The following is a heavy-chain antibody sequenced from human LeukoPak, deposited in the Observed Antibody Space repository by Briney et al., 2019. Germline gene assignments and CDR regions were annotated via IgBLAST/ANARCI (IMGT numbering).Heavy chain of an antibody. CDR2: INHSGST. CDR3: ARDKIAAYLGWFDP. V-gene: IGHV4-34*01. Sequence: SETLSLTCAVYGGSFSGYYWSWIRQPPGMGLEWIGEINHSGSTNYNPSLKSRVTISVDTSKNQFSLKLSSVTAADTAVYYCARDKIAAYLGWFDPWGQGTLVTVSS. D-gene: IGHD6-13*01. CDR1: GGSFSGYY. J-gene: IGHJ5*02.